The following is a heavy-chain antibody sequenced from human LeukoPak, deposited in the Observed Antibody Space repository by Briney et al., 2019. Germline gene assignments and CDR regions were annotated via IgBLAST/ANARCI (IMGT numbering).Heavy chain of an antibody. CDR2: ISVSSTYI. Sequence: VGSLRLSCAASGFTFSTYSMNWVRQAPGKGLEWVSSISVSSTYIYYADPVKGRFTISRDNAKNPLYLQMNSLRVEDTAVYYCARDVVRGISHRSFDPWGQGTLVTVSS. D-gene: IGHD3-10*01. CDR1: GFTFSTYS. J-gene: IGHJ5*02. V-gene: IGHV3-21*01. CDR3: ARDVVRGISHRSFDP.